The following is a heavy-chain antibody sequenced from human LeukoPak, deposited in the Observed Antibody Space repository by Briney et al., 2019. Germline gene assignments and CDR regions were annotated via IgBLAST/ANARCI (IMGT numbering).Heavy chain of an antibody. D-gene: IGHD6-19*01. J-gene: IGHJ4*02. Sequence: GGSLGLSCAASGFTFSSYAMHWVRQAPGKGLEWVAVTSYDGSNKYYADSVKGRFTISRDNSKNTLYLQMNSLRAEDTAVYYCARDSPAVYSSGFRGHFDYWGQGTLVTVSS. V-gene: IGHV3-30-3*01. CDR1: GFTFSSYA. CDR3: ARDSPAVYSSGFRGHFDY. CDR2: TSYDGSNK.